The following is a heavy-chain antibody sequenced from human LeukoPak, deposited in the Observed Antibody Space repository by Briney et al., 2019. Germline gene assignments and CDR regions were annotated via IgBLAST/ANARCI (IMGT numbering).Heavy chain of an antibody. CDR1: GGSISSSSYY. Sequence: SETLSLTCTVSGGSISSSSYYWGWIRQPPGKGLEWIGSIHYSGSTYYNPSLKSRVTISVDTSKNQFSLKLSSVTAADTAVYYCASLVYCSSTSCYNYYYYYMDVWGKGTTVTVSS. D-gene: IGHD2-2*02. CDR2: IHYSGST. J-gene: IGHJ6*03. V-gene: IGHV4-39*01. CDR3: ASLVYCSSTSCYNYYYYYMDV.